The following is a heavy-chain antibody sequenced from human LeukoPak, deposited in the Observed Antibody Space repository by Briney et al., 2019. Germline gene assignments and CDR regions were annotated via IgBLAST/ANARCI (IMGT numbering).Heavy chain of an antibody. V-gene: IGHV4-59*01. CDR1: GGSISNFC. CDR3: ARGLDSSGRYLSY. J-gene: IGHJ4*02. Sequence: SETLSLTRTVSGGSISNFCWSWIRQPPGKGPEWLGYICYSGSTNYNPSLKSRVTISVDTSKNQFSLRLSSVTAADMAVYYCARGLDSSGRYLSYWGQGTLVTVSS. D-gene: IGHD6-19*01. CDR2: ICYSGST.